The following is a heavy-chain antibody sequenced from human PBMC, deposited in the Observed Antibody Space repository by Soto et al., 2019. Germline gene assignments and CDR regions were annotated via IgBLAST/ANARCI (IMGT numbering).Heavy chain of an antibody. Sequence: GASVKVSCKASGGTFSSYAISGVRQAPGQGLEWMGGIIPIFGTANYAQKFQGRVTITADKSTSTAYMELSSLRSEDTAVYYCARNTGGTYYYDSSGYYDAFDIWGQGTMVTVSS. CDR2: IIPIFGTA. J-gene: IGHJ3*02. CDR1: GGTFSSYA. V-gene: IGHV1-69*06. D-gene: IGHD3-22*01. CDR3: ARNTGGTYYYDSSGYYDAFDI.